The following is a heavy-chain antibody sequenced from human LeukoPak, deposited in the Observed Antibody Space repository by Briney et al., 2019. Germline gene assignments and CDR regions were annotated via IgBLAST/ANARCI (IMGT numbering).Heavy chain of an antibody. J-gene: IGHJ3*02. CDR2: ISSSSSTI. V-gene: IGHV3-48*01. CDR1: GFTFSSYS. CDR3: ATFRARAFDI. Sequence: GGSLRLSCAASGFTFSSYSMNWVRQAPGKGLERVSYISSSSSTIHYADSVKGRFTISRDNAKNSLYLQMNSLRAEDTAVYYCATFRARAFDIWGQGTMVTVSS.